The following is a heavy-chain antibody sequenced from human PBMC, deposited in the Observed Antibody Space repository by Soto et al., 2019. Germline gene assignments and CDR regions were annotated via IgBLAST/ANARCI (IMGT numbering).Heavy chain of an antibody. CDR2: ISSATTTI. V-gene: IGHV3-48*01. CDR1: GFTFSSYS. CDR3: ARGIAAAGPQLDY. J-gene: IGHJ4*02. D-gene: IGHD6-13*01. Sequence: EVQLVESGGGLVQPGGSLRLSCAASGFTFSSYSMNWVRQAPGKGLEWVSYISSATTTINYADSVEGRFTISRDNAKNSRYLQRNSQRADDTAVYYCARGIAAAGPQLDYWGQGTLVTVSS.